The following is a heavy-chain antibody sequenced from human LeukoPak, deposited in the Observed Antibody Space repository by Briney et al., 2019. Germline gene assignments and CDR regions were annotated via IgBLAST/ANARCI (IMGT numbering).Heavy chain of an antibody. V-gene: IGHV4-59*01. D-gene: IGHD1-26*01. CDR1: GGSISSDY. J-gene: IGHJ4*02. Sequence: SETLSLTCTVSGGSISSDYWSWIRQPPGKGLEWIGYIYYIGSTNYNPSLKSRITISVDTSKSHFSLKLSSVTAADTAVYYWARVVGATGSSDYWGQGTLVTVSS. CDR3: ARVVGATGSSDY. CDR2: IYYIGST.